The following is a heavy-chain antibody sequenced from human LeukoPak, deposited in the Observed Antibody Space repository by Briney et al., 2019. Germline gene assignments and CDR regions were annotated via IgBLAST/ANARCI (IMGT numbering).Heavy chain of an antibody. Sequence: SETLSLLCSVSGRSIRCCYGSWMRQSAGEGREWIGRMYTSGSTNYNPSLKSRVTMSVDTSKNQFSLKLSSVTAADTAVYYCARAYDSSGSYPFHFDYWGQGTLVTVSS. CDR3: ARAYDSSGSYPFHFDY. V-gene: IGHV4-4*07. D-gene: IGHD3-22*01. CDR2: MYTSGST. J-gene: IGHJ4*02. CDR1: GRSIRCCY.